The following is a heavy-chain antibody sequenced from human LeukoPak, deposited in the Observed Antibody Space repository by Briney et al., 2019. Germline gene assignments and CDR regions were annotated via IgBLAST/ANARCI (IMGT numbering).Heavy chain of an antibody. D-gene: IGHD6-13*01. Sequence: PPETLSLTCAVYGGSFSGYYWSWIRQPPGKGLEWIGEINHSGSTNYNPSLKSRVTISVDTSKNQFSLKLSSVTAADTAVYYCASSSSRGTIWGQGTMVTVSS. J-gene: IGHJ3*02. CDR3: ASSSSRGTI. CDR1: GGSFSGYY. CDR2: INHSGST. V-gene: IGHV4-34*01.